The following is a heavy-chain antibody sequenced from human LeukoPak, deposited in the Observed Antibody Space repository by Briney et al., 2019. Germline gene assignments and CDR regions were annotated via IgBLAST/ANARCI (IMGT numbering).Heavy chain of an antibody. J-gene: IGHJ5*02. CDR1: GGSISSSIHY. CDR3: ATYTEDYSGPAFAP. Sequence: SETLSLTCTVSGGSISSSIHYWGWVRQSPRKGLEWIGTIHYSGNTNYNPSLRSRLTISLDTSNNQFSLKLSSVTAADTAVYYCATYTEDYSGPAFAPWGQGTLVIVSS. CDR2: IHYSGNT. D-gene: IGHD3-16*01. V-gene: IGHV4-39*07.